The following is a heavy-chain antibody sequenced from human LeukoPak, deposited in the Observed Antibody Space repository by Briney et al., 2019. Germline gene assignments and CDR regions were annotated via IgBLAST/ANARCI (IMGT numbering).Heavy chain of an antibody. CDR2: ISAYNGNT. J-gene: IGHJ3*02. D-gene: IGHD6-19*01. V-gene: IGHV1-18*04. Sequence: ASVKVSCKASGYTFTSYGISWVRQAPGQGLEWMGWISAYNGNTNYAQKLQGRVTMTTDTSTSTAYMELRSLRSGDTAVYYCARGSAQIAVAGGEDAFDIWGQGTMVTVSS. CDR1: GYTFTSYG. CDR3: ARGSAQIAVAGGEDAFDI.